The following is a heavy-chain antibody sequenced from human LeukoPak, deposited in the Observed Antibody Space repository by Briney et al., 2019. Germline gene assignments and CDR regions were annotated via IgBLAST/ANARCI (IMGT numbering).Heavy chain of an antibody. CDR3: AREGGGDGSGEAFDI. J-gene: IGHJ3*02. V-gene: IGHV3-66*01. D-gene: IGHD5-24*01. CDR1: GFTVSSNY. CDR2: IYSGGST. Sequence: GGSLRLSCAASGFTVSSNYMSWVRQAPGKGLEWVSVIYSGGSTYYADSVKGRFTISRDNSKNTLYLQMNSLRAEDTAVYYCAREGGGDGSGEAFDIWGQGTMVTVSS.